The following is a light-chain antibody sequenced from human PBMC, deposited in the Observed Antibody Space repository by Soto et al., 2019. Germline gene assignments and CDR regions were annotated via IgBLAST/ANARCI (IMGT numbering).Light chain of an antibody. CDR2: GAS. CDR1: QSVSSY. CDR3: LQRSNWLT. J-gene: IGKJ4*01. V-gene: IGKV3-11*01. Sequence: EIVLTQSPATLSLSPGERATLSCRPSQSVSSYLAWYQQKPGQAPRLLIYGASNRATGIPARFSGSGSGTDFTLTISSLEPEDSAVYYCLQRSNWLTFGGGTKVDIK.